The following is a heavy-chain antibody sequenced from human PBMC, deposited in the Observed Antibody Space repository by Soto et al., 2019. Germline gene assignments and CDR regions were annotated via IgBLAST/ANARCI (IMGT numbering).Heavy chain of an antibody. V-gene: IGHV3-15*07. CDR2: IKSKTDGGTT. Sequence: GGSLRLSCAASGFTFSNAWMNWVRRAPGKGLEWVGRIKSKTDGGTTDYAAPVKGRFAISRDDSNNMVYLQMNSLKIEDTAVYYCTTDSYSTIIIVRFDYWGHGTLVTVSS. D-gene: IGHD3-22*01. CDR3: TTDSYSTIIIVRFDY. J-gene: IGHJ4*01. CDR1: GFTFSNAW.